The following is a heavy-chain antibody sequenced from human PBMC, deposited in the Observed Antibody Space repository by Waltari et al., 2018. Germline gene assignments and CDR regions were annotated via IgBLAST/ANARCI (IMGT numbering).Heavy chain of an antibody. D-gene: IGHD5-18*01. CDR1: GGTFSSYA. CDR2: SIPIVGTA. V-gene: IGHV1-69*12. CDR3: ARGLGYSYGYAQYYYYYMDV. J-gene: IGHJ6*03. Sequence: QVQLVQSGAEVKKPGSSVKVSCKASGGTFSSYAISWVRQAPGPGLEWMGGSIPIVGTAIYALKFQGRVTITADESTSTAYMELSSLRSEDTAVYYCARGLGYSYGYAQYYYYYMDVWGKGTTVTVSS.